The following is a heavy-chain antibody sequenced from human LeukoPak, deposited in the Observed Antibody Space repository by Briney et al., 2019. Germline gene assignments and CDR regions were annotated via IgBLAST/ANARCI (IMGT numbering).Heavy chain of an antibody. D-gene: IGHD3-22*01. CDR2: ISGNGHQT. J-gene: IGHJ4*02. Sequence: GGSLRLSCAASGFTLGNYAMSWVRQAPGKGLDWVSTISGNGHQTYYGDSVKGRFSVSRDNSKNILYLQMDSLRADDSALYYCAKDANYYDSSGFFIPFDYWGQGTLVTVSS. CDR3: AKDANYYDSSGFFIPFDY. CDR1: GFTLGNYA. V-gene: IGHV3-23*01.